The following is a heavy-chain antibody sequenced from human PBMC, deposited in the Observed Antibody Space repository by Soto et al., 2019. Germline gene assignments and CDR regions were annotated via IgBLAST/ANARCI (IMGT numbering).Heavy chain of an antibody. CDR3: ARDHKGGYCYSGMDV. V-gene: IGHV3-48*03. CDR2: ISSSGSTI. Sequence: GGSLRLSCAASGFTFSSYEMNWVRQAPGKGLEWVSYISSSGSTIYYADSVKGRFTISRDNAKNSLYLQMNSLRAEDTAVYYCARDHKGGYCYSGMDVWGQGTTVTVSS. J-gene: IGHJ6*02. CDR1: GFTFSSYE. D-gene: IGHD6-25*01.